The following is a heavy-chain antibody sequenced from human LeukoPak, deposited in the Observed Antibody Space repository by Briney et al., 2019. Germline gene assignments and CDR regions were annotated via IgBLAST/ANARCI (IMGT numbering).Heavy chain of an antibody. V-gene: IGHV3-64*01. CDR1: GFTFSSNA. CDR2: ISSNGGST. J-gene: IGHJ4*02. CDR3: AREYCSATSCYKTIDY. Sequence: GGSLRLSCAASGFTFSSNAMHWVRLAPGKGLEYVSAISSNGGSTYYANSVKGRFTISRNNSKNTLYLQMGSLRADDMAVYYCAREYCSATSCYKTIDYWGRGTLVTVSS. D-gene: IGHD2-2*02.